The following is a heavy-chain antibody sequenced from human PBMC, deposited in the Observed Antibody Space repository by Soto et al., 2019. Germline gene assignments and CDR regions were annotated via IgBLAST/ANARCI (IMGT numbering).Heavy chain of an antibody. D-gene: IGHD7-27*01. CDR3: ARFLDWGFEPSHYFDY. V-gene: IGHV2-5*02. Sequence: SGPTLVKPTQTLTLTCTFSGFSLSTSGVGVGWIRQPPGKALEWLALIYWDDDKRYSPSLKSRLTITKDTSKNQVVLTMTNMDPVDTATYYCARFLDWGFEPSHYFDYWGQGTLVTVSS. J-gene: IGHJ4*02. CDR2: IYWDDDK. CDR1: GFSLSTSGVG.